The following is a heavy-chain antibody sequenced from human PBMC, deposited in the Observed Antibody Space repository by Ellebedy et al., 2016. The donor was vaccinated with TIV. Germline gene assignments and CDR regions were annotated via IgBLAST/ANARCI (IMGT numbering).Heavy chain of an antibody. CDR1: GYTFINYY. Sequence: ASVKVSXKASGYTFINYYMHWVRQAPGQGLEWMGVINPTTTSTTYAQEFQGRASMTRDTSTSTVYMEMSSLRSEDTAVYYCARGGQYNSGWYTRDYYFYYMDVWGQGTTVTVSS. J-gene: IGHJ6*02. V-gene: IGHV1-46*01. CDR2: INPTTTST. D-gene: IGHD6-19*01. CDR3: ARGGQYNSGWYTRDYYFYYMDV.